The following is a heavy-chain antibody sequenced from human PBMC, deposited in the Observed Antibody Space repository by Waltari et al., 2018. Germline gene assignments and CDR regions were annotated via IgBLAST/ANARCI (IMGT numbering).Heavy chain of an antibody. V-gene: IGHV1-69*04. CDR3: ARASGDYYFDY. CDR2: IITSLGIA. J-gene: IGHJ4*02. CDR1: GGTFSSYA. Sequence: QVQLVQSGAEVKKPGSSVKVSCKASGGTFSSYAISWVRQAPGQGLEWMGGIITSLGIANYAQRFQVRVTITADESTSTAYMELSSLRSEYTAVYYCARASGDYYFDYWGQGTLVTVSS. D-gene: IGHD4-17*01.